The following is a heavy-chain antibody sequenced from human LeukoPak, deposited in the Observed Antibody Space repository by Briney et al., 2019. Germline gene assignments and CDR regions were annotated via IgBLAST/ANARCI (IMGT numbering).Heavy chain of an antibody. J-gene: IGHJ6*02. CDR2: INPNSGGT. V-gene: IGHV1-2*04. Sequence: AASVKVSCKASGYTFTGYYMHWVRQAPGQGLEWMGWINPNSGGTNYAQKFQGWVTMTRDTSISTAYMELSRLRSDDTAVYYCARVKAYGNYDNRDYYYYGMDVWGQGTTVTVSS. CDR3: ARVKAYGNYDNRDYYYYGMDV. D-gene: IGHD4-11*01. CDR1: GYTFTGYY.